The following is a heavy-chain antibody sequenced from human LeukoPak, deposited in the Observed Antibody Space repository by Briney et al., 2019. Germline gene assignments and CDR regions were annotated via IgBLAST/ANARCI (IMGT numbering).Heavy chain of an antibody. CDR1: GGSFSGYY. J-gene: IGHJ4*02. D-gene: IGHD5-18*01. CDR3: ARGGFGYSYGDGLDY. V-gene: IGHV4-34*01. Sequence: SETLSLTCADYGGSFSGYYWSWIRQPPGKGLEWIGEINHSGSTNYNPSLKSRVTISVDTSKNQFSLKLSSVTAADTAVYYCARGGFGYSYGDGLDYWGQGTLVTVSS. CDR2: INHSGST.